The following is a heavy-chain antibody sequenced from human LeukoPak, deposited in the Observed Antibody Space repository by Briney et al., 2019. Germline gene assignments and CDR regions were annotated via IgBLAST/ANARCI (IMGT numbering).Heavy chain of an antibody. V-gene: IGHV3-30*04. CDR3: ARDRRGYCSSTSCFTDAFDI. J-gene: IGHJ3*02. CDR2: ISYDGSNK. CDR1: GFTFSSNA. Sequence: PGRSLRLSCAASGFTFSSNAMHWARQAPGKGLEWVAVISYDGSNKYYADSVKGRFTISRDNSKNTLYLQMNSLRAEDTAVYYCARDRRGYCSSTSCFTDAFDIWGQGTMVTVSS. D-gene: IGHD2-2*02.